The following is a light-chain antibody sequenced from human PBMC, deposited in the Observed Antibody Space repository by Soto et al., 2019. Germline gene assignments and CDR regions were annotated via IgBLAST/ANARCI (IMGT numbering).Light chain of an antibody. J-gene: IGKJ1*01. CDR2: AAS. V-gene: IGKV1-39*01. CDR3: QEYRNNYGT. CDR1: QSISSY. Sequence: DIQMTQSPSSLSASVGDRVTITCRASQSISSYLNWYQQKPGKAPKLLIYAASSLQSGVPSRFSGSGSGTDFTLTISSLQPEDFATYYCQEYRNNYGTFGQGTKVEIK.